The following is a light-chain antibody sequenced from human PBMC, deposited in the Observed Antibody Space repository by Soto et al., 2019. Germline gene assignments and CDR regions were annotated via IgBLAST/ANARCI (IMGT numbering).Light chain of an antibody. V-gene: IGKV3-20*01. CDR1: QSVTSKY. CDR2: GAS. J-gene: IGKJ4*02. Sequence: EIVLTQSPDTLSLSPGERATLSCRASQSVTSKYLAWYQQKPGQAPRLLIHGASNMATGIPDRFSGSGSGTDFTLTISRLEPEDFALYYCQQYGSSVPFGGGTKVEIK. CDR3: QQYGSSVP.